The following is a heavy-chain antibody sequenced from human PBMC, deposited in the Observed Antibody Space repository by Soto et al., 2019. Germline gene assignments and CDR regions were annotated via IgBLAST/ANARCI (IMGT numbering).Heavy chain of an antibody. V-gene: IGHV5-51*01. Sequence: YWIGWVRQMPGKGLEWKGIIYPGDSDTRYSPSFQGQVTISADKSISTAYLQWSSLKASDTAMYYCARASGGSYPPGAFDIWGQGTMVTVSS. J-gene: IGHJ3*02. D-gene: IGHD1-26*01. CDR2: IYPGDSDT. CDR3: ARASGGSYPPGAFDI. CDR1: YW.